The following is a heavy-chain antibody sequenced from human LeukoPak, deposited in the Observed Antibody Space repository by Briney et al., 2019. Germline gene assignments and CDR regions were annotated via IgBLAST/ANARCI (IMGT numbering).Heavy chain of an antibody. CDR1: GGTFSSYA. D-gene: IGHD2-2*01. CDR2: IIPILGIA. Sequence: SVKVSCKASGGTFSSYAISWVRQAPGQGLEWMGRIIPILGIANYAQKFQGRVTITADKSTSTAYMELSSLRSEDTAVYYCARELGYCSSTSCPEGTYYYGMDVWGQGTTVTVSS. J-gene: IGHJ6*02. CDR3: ARELGYCSSTSCPEGTYYYGMDV. V-gene: IGHV1-69*04.